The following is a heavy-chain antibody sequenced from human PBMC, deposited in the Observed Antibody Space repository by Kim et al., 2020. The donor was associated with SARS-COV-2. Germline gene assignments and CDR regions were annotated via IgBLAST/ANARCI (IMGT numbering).Heavy chain of an antibody. D-gene: IGHD6-13*01. V-gene: IGHV3-48*02. CDR3: AGERIAADY. Sequence: GGSLRLSCAASGFTFSSYSMNWVRQAPGKGLEWVSYISSSSSTIYYADSVKGRFTIFRDNAKNSLYLQMNRLRDEDTAVYYCAGERIAADYWGQGTLVTVSS. CDR1: GFTFSSYS. J-gene: IGHJ4*02. CDR2: ISSSSSTI.